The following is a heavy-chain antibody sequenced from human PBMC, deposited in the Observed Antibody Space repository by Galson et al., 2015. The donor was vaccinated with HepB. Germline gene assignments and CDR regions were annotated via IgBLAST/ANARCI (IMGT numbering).Heavy chain of an antibody. D-gene: IGHD6-13*01. Sequence: SLRLSCAASGFTFSSYGMHWVRQAPGKGLGWVAVISYDGSNKYYADSVKGRFTISRDNSKNTLYLQMNSLRAEDTAVYYCARCRIAAAEEIDYWGQGTLVTVSP. CDR1: GFTFSSYG. CDR2: ISYDGSNK. V-gene: IGHV3-30*03. CDR3: ARCRIAAAEEIDY. J-gene: IGHJ4*02.